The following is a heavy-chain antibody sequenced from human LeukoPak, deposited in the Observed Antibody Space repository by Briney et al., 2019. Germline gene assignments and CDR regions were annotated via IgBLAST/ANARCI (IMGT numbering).Heavy chain of an antibody. V-gene: IGHV1-24*01. D-gene: IGHD5-18*01. CDR3: ATEKVGRRGIQLWLYYGMDV. J-gene: IGHJ6*02. Sequence: ASVKVSRKVSGYTLTELSMHWVRQAPGEGLEWMGGFDPEDGETIYAQKFQGRVTMTEDTSTDTAYMELSSLRSEDTAVYYCATEKVGRRGIQLWLYYGMDVWGQGTTVTVSS. CDR1: GYTLTELS. CDR2: FDPEDGET.